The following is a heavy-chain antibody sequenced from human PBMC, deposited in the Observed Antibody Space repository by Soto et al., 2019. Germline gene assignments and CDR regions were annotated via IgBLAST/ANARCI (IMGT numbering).Heavy chain of an antibody. D-gene: IGHD1-26*01. CDR1: GDSVSRYY. CDR3: ARVLWGELSWFDP. J-gene: IGHJ5*02. Sequence: QVHLQESGPGLVKPSDTLSLTCTVSGDSVSRYYWSWIRQPPGKGLEWIGYIIHTGGTNYNLSLKSRVTISLDTSKYQFSLNLASVSAADTAVYFCARVLWGELSWFDPWGQGIPVTVSS. CDR2: IIHTGGT. V-gene: IGHV4-59*02.